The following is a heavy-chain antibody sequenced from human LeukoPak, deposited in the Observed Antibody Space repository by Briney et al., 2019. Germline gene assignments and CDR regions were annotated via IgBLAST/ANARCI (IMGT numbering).Heavy chain of an antibody. CDR3: AREQGSPAVYWFDP. D-gene: IGHD6-13*01. J-gene: IGHJ5*02. CDR2: IIPIFGTA. CDR1: GGTFSSYA. Sequence: ASVKVSCKASGGTFSSYAISWVRQAPGQGLEWMGGIIPIFGTANYAQKFQGRVTIAADESTSTVYMELSSLRSDDTAAYYCAREQGSPAVYWFDPWGQGTLVTVSS. V-gene: IGHV1-69*13.